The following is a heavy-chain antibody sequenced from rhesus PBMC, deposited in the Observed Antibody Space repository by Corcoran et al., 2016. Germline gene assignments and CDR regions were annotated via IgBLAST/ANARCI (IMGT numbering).Heavy chain of an antibody. D-gene: IGHD3-3*01. V-gene: IGHV4S10*01. CDR3: ARDLIFGLAHY. J-gene: IGHJ4*01. Sequence: QVQLQESGPGVVKPSETLSLTCAVSGGSISDSYRWSWIRQPPGKGLEWIGYIYGSSTSTNYNPSLKSRVTISKDTSKNQFSLKLSSVTAADTAVYYCARDLIFGLAHYWGQGVPVTVSS. CDR2: IYGSSTST. CDR1: GGSISDSYR.